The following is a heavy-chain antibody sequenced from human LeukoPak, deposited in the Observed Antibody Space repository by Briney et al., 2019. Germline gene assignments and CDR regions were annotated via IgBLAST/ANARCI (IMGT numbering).Heavy chain of an antibody. CDR3: ARERNYDILTDYYHYYMDV. Sequence: GGSLRLSCAASGFTFSRYSMNWVRQAPGKGLEWVSSITSSSSYIYNADSVKGRFTISRDNAKNSLYLQMNSLRAEDTAVYYCARERNYDILTDYYHYYMDVWGKGTTVTVSS. D-gene: IGHD3-9*01. J-gene: IGHJ6*03. CDR2: ITSSSSYI. V-gene: IGHV3-21*01. CDR1: GFTFSRYS.